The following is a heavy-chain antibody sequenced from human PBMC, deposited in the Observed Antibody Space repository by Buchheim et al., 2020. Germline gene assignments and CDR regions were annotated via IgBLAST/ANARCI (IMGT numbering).Heavy chain of an antibody. V-gene: IGHV1-69*12. CDR3: AREGLGSGSYYNFNWFDP. CDR2: FIPIFGPA. J-gene: IGHJ5*02. Sequence: QVQLVQSGAEVKKPGSSVKVSCKASGGTFSSYAISWVRQAPGQGLEWMGGFIPIFGPANYAQQFQGRVTITADESTSTAYMELSSLRSEDTAVYYCAREGLGSGSYYNFNWFDPWGQGTL. CDR1: GGTFSSYA. D-gene: IGHD3-10*01.